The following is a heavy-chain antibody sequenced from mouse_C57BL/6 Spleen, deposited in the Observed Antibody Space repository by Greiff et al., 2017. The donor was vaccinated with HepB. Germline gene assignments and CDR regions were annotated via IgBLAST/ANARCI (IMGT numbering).Heavy chain of an antibody. Sequence: QVQLKQPGAELVRPGTSVKLSCKASGYTFTSYWMHWVKQRPGQGLEWIGVIDPSDSYTNYNQKFKGKATLTVDTSSSTTYMQLSSLTSEDSAVYYCARGDYYGSSYVGDYWGQGTLVTVSA. CDR2: IDPSDSYT. V-gene: IGHV1-59*01. CDR3: ARGDYYGSSYVGDY. CDR1: GYTFTSYW. D-gene: IGHD1-1*01. J-gene: IGHJ3*01.